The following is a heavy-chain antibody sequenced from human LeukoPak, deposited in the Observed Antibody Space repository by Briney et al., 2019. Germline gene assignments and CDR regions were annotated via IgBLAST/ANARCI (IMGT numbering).Heavy chain of an antibody. D-gene: IGHD3-16*01. Sequence: GGSLRLSCTASGFTFKNFGMHWVRQAPGRGLEWVAVIYYDASNQFYAASVRGRFTISRDNSKNTLYLEMNSLRVEDTAVYYCVRDLGSERTFDFWGQGVLVTVSS. V-gene: IGHV3-33*01. CDR2: IYYDASNQ. CDR1: GFTFKNFG. CDR3: VRDLGSERTFDF. J-gene: IGHJ4*02.